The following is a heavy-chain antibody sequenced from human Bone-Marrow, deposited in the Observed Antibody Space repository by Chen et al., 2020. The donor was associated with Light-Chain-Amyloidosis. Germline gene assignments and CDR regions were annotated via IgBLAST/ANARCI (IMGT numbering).Heavy chain of an antibody. CDR2: IKQNGTER. D-gene: IGHD3-16*02. V-gene: IGHV3-7*03. CDR1: GLIFSRFW. CDR3: ARANYRGSYRYNAQGFDY. Sequence: EVQLLESGGGLVQPGESLTLSCVASGLIFSRFWMTWVRQRPGKGVEWVANIKQNGTERYYVDSVKGRFTISRDNTKNSVYLQMNTLRAEDTAVYYCARANYRGSYRYNAQGFDYWGRGTLVTVSS. J-gene: IGHJ4*02.